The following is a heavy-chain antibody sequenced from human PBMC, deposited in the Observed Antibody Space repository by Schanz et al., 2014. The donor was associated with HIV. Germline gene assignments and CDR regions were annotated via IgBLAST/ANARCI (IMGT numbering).Heavy chain of an antibody. D-gene: IGHD6-13*01. CDR1: GGTFSNYA. V-gene: IGHV1-69*01. Sequence: QVQLVQSGAEVTMPGSSVKVSCKASGGTFSNYAMTWVRQAPGQGLEWMAGIIPIIGTADYAQKFQGRVTITADESTSTAYMELSSLRSEDTAVYYCARDSPVAAGTLDYWGQGTLVTVSS. CDR2: IIPIIGTA. J-gene: IGHJ4*02. CDR3: ARDSPVAAGTLDY.